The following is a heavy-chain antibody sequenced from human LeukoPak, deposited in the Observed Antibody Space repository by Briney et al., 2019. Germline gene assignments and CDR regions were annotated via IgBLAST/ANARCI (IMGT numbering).Heavy chain of an antibody. CDR1: GYAFTTSD. V-gene: IGHV1-8*01. Sequence: ASVKVSCKASGYAFTTSDINWVRQATGQGLEWMGWMSPYGGNTRYAQKFQARITMTRNTSASTAYMELSSLTSEDTAVYYCARGGSFGLKANLDSWGQGTLITVSS. J-gene: IGHJ4*02. CDR2: MSPYGGNT. CDR3: ARGGSFGLKANLDS. D-gene: IGHD3/OR15-3a*01.